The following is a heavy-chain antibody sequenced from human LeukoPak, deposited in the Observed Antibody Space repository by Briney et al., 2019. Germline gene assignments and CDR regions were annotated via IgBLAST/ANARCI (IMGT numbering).Heavy chain of an antibody. CDR2: INPNSGGT. V-gene: IGHV1-2*06. J-gene: IGHJ4*02. D-gene: IGHD3-22*01. Sequence: ASVKVSCKASGYTFTGYYMHWVRQAPGQGLEWKGRINPNSGGTNYAQKFQGRVTMTRDTSISTAYMELSRLRSDDTAVYYCARDRGYYYDSSGLDYWGQGTLVTVSS. CDR1: GYTFTGYY. CDR3: ARDRGYYYDSSGLDY.